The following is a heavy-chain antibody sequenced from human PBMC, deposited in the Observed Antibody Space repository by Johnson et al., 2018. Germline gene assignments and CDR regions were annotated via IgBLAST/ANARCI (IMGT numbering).Heavy chain of an antibody. CDR3: ARAGLEGPDY. Sequence: QVQLQQWGAEVKKPGASMKVSCKAGGYTFTDYYMHWLRQAPGQRLEWMGFINPTGGGGSYAQKFQGRVTVTSDTTTRTVYMELSSLRSEDTAVYYCARAGLEGPDYWGQGTLVTVSS. V-gene: IGHV1-46*01. CDR2: INPTGGGG. CDR1: GYTFTDYY. J-gene: IGHJ4*02.